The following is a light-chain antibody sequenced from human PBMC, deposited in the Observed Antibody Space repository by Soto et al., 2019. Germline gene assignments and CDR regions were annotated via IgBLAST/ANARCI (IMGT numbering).Light chain of an antibody. CDR2: AAS. J-gene: IGKJ1*01. CDR1: QSVSSSH. Sequence: PVEIATLSCIASQSVSSSHLAWYQHKPGQAPRLLIYAASSRATGSPDRFSGGGSGTDFTLTISSLGPEDFAVYFCQQRYDWPWTFGLGTKVDIK. V-gene: IGKV3D-20*02. CDR3: QQRYDWPWT.